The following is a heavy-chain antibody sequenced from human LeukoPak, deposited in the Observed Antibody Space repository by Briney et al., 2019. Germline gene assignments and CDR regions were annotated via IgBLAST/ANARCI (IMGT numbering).Heavy chain of an antibody. J-gene: IGHJ1*01. Sequence: GESLKISCKGSGYSFTSYWIGWVRQMPGKGLEWVGIIYPGDSDTRYSPSFQGQVTISVDKSISTAYLQWSSLKASDTAMYYCARQIYYYDSSGHALGYFQHWGQGTLVTVSS. V-gene: IGHV5-51*01. CDR2: IYPGDSDT. D-gene: IGHD3-22*01. CDR1: GYSFTSYW. CDR3: ARQIYYYDSSGHALGYFQH.